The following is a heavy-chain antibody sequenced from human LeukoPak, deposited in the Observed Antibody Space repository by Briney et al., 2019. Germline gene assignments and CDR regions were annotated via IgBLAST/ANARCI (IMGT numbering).Heavy chain of an antibody. J-gene: IGHJ5*02. D-gene: IGHD3-9*01. CDR2: ISYDGSNK. Sequence: PGRSLRLSCAASGFTFNSFGMHWVRQAPGKGLEWVAVISYDGSNKYFADSVKGRFTISRDNSKNTLYLQMNSLRAEDTAVYYCAVTYYDILTGLPLFDPWGQGTLVTVSS. CDR1: GFTFNSFG. V-gene: IGHV3-30*03. CDR3: AVTYYDILTGLPLFDP.